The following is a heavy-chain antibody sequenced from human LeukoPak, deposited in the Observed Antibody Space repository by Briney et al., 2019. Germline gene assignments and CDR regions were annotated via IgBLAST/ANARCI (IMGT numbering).Heavy chain of an antibody. D-gene: IGHD6-6*01. V-gene: IGHV3-23*01. J-gene: IGHJ4*02. CDR3: AKGGPYSSSPDFDY. CDR2: ISGRAGST. CDR1: GFTFSSYA. Sequence: GGSLRLSCAASGFTFSSYAMSWVRQAPGKGLECVSSISGRAGSTYYADSVKGRFTISRDNSKNTLFLQMNSLRAEDTAVYYCAKGGPYSSSPDFDYWGQGTLVTVSS.